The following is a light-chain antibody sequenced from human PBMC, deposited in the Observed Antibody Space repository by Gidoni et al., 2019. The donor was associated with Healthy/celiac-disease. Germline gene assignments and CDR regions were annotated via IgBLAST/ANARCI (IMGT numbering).Light chain of an antibody. CDR3: QQLNSYPHT. Sequence: DIPLTPSPSFLSASVGDRVTITCRASQGISSYLAWYQQKPGTAPKLLIYAASTLQSRVPSRFSGSGSGTEFTLTISSLQPEDFATYYCQQLNSYPHTFGGGTKVEIK. V-gene: IGKV1-9*01. CDR1: QGISSY. CDR2: AAS. J-gene: IGKJ4*01.